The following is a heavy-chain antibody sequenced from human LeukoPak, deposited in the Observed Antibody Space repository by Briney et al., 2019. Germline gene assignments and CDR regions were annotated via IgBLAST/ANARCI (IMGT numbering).Heavy chain of an antibody. V-gene: IGHV3-21*04. CDR2: ISDDSNYI. D-gene: IGHD3-10*01. J-gene: IGHJ4*02. CDR3: AKVGPKSYFASGSYSDY. CDR1: GFTFSRYS. Sequence: GGSLRLSCAASGFTFSRYSMNWVRQAPGKGLEWVSSISDDSNYIYYADSVKGRFTISRDNTKNSLYLQMNSLRAEDTATYYCAKVGPKSYFASGSYSDYWGQGTLVTVSS.